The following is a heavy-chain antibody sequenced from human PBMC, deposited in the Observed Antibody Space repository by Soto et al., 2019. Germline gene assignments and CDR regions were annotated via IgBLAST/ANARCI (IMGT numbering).Heavy chain of an antibody. D-gene: IGHD6-6*01. V-gene: IGHV1-58*01. CDR1: GFTFTSSA. J-gene: IGHJ3*02. Sequence: ASVKVSCKASGFTFTSSAVQWVRQARGQRLEWIGWIVVGSGNTNYAQKFQERVTITRDMSTSTAYMELSSLRSEDTAVYYCAAVPAGRTLSSFYAFDIWGQGTMVTVSS. CDR3: AAVPAGRTLSSFYAFDI. CDR2: IVVGSGNT.